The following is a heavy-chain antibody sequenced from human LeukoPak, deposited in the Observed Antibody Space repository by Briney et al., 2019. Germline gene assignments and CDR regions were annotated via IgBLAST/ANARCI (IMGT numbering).Heavy chain of an antibody. J-gene: IGHJ3*02. Sequence: GGSLRLSCAASGFTFSSYGMHWVRQAPGKGLEGGAVISYDGSNKYYADSVKGRFTISRDNSKNTLYLQMNSLRAEDTAVYYCAKDQSAYGDYAFDIWGQGTMVTVSS. CDR1: GFTFSSYG. CDR3: AKDQSAYGDYAFDI. D-gene: IGHD4-17*01. CDR2: ISYDGSNK. V-gene: IGHV3-30*18.